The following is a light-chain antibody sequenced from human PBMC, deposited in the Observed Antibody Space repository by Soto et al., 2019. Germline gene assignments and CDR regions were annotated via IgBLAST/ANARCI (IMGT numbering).Light chain of an antibody. CDR2: GAS. Sequence: EIVLTQSPDTLSLSPGERVTLSCRARQSVTNSYLAWYQQKPGQGPRLLIHGASSRATGTPDRFSGSGSGTDFTLTISRLEPEDFAVYYCQQYGATPGTFGQGTKLDIK. V-gene: IGKV3-20*01. J-gene: IGKJ1*01. CDR3: QQYGATPGT. CDR1: QSVTNSY.